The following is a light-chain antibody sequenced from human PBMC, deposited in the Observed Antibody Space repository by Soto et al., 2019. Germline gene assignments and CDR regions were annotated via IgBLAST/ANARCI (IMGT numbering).Light chain of an antibody. CDR2: LGD. V-gene: IGLV1-47*02. J-gene: IGLJ2*01. CDR1: TSNIGTFY. Sequence: QSVLTQPPSASSTPGQTVTISCSGSTSNIGTFYVYWYQHLPGTAPKLLIYLGDQRASGVSDRFSGSKSGTSASLAINGLRSDDEADYYCAAGDDRVGDFSGFIFGGGTQLTVL. CDR3: AAGDDRVGDFSGFI.